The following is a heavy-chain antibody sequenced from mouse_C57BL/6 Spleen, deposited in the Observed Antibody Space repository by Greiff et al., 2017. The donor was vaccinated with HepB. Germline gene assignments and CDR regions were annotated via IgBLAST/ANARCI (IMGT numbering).Heavy chain of an antibody. CDR1: GYTFTEYT. Sequence: VQLQQSGAELVKPGASVKLSCKASGYTFTEYTIHWVKQRSGQGLEWIGWFYPGSGSIKYNENFKDKATLTADKSSSTVYMELSRLTSEDSAVYFCERHEDRYGYDGDWYFDVWGTGTTVTVSS. CDR2: FYPGSGSI. CDR3: ERHEDRYGYDGDWYFDV. V-gene: IGHV1-62-2*01. J-gene: IGHJ1*03. D-gene: IGHD2-2*01.